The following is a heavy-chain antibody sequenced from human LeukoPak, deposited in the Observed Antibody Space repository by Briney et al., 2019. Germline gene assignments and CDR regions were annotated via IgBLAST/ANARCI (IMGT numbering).Heavy chain of an antibody. CDR1: GFTFSSYA. J-gene: IGHJ4*02. Sequence: GGSLRLSCAASGFTFSSYAMSWVRQAPGKGLEWVSAISGSGGSTYYADSVKGRFTISRDNSKNTLYLQMNSLRAEDTAVYYCARDGGAVYYFDYWGQGTLVTVSS. V-gene: IGHV3-23*01. D-gene: IGHD3-16*01. CDR2: ISGSGGST. CDR3: ARDGGAVYYFDY.